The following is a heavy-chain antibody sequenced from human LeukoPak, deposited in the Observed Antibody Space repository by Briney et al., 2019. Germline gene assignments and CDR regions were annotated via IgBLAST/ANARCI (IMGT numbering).Heavy chain of an antibody. CDR1: GGSISSYY. J-gene: IGHJ5*02. CDR2: IHYTGST. Sequence: SETLSLTCTVSGGSISSYYWSWIRQPAGKGLECIGYIHYTGSTNYNPSLKSRVTISVETSKNQLSLKLKSVTAADTAVYYCARGVYYGSGNDFRFDPWGQGTLVTVSS. CDR3: ARGVYYGSGNDFRFDP. D-gene: IGHD3-10*01. V-gene: IGHV4-59*01.